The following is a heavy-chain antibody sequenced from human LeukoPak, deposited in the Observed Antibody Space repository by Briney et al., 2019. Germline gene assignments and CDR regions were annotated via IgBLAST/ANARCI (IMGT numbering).Heavy chain of an antibody. CDR1: GFTFSTYG. CDR2: ITNEGSNK. Sequence: GGSLRLSCAASGFTFSTYGMHWVRQAPSKGLEWVAFITNEGSNKYYTDSVKGRFTISRDNSKNTLYLQMNSLRAEDTAVYYCAKELFQWANADYWGQGTLVTVSS. D-gene: IGHD1-26*01. V-gene: IGHV3-30*02. CDR3: AKELFQWANADY. J-gene: IGHJ4*02.